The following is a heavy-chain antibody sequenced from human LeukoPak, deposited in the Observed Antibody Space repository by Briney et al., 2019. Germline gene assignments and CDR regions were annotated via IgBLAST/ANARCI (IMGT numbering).Heavy chain of an antibody. CDR2: ISPEGGDT. Sequence: ASVTVSFKASGYTFIDYFMHWVRQAPGQGLEWMGWISPEGGDTHYAQRFQGRVTMTRDTSISAAYMELTSLSSDDTAVYYCARNCGHNSKYFDLWGQGTLVTVSS. CDR3: ARNCGHNSKYFDL. V-gene: IGHV1-2*02. D-gene: IGHD1-1*01. CDR1: GYTFIDYF. J-gene: IGHJ4*02.